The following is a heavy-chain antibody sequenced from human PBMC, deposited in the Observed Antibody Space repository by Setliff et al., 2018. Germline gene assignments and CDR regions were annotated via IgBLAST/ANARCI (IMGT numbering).Heavy chain of an antibody. V-gene: IGHV1-69*05. D-gene: IGHD3-22*01. CDR1: GGTSRNYG. CDR3: ARERGSYDSSTHYTYYFDY. CDR2: IIPIFGTA. Sequence: ASVKVSCKASGGTSRNYGISWVRQAPGQGLDWMGGIIPIFGTANYAQKFQGRVTITTDDSTNTAYMELSSLRSEDTAVYFCARERGSYDSSTHYTYYFDYWGQGTLVTVSS. J-gene: IGHJ4*02.